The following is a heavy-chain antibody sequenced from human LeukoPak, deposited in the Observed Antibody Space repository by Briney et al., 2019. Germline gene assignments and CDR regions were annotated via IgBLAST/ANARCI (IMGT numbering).Heavy chain of an antibody. CDR1: GFSVNSSGVG. J-gene: IGHJ5*02. CDR3: AHRTMTTIIGTTFDP. Sequence: SGPTLVKPTQTLTLTCSLSGFSVNSSGVGVGWIRQPPGKALEWLALIYWDDDKRYSPSLESRLTITRDTSRNQVVLKMTNMDPVDTGTYFCAHRTMTTIIGTTFDPWGQGILVTVSS. D-gene: IGHD5-24*01. CDR2: IYWDDDK. V-gene: IGHV2-5*02.